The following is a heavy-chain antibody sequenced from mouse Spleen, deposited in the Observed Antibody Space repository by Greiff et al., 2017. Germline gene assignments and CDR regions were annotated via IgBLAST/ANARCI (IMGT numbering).Heavy chain of an antibody. V-gene: IGHV1-81*01. J-gene: IGHJ2*01. CDR3: ARRYYGSSWNYFDY. CDR1: GYTFTSYG. D-gene: IGHD1-1*01. CDR2: IYPRSGNT. Sequence: QVQLQQSGAELARPGASVKLSCKASGYTFTSYGISWVKQRTGQGLEWIGEIYPRSGNTYYNEKFKGKATLTADKSSSTAYMELRSLTSEDSAVYFCARRYYGSSWNYFDYWGQGTTLTVSS.